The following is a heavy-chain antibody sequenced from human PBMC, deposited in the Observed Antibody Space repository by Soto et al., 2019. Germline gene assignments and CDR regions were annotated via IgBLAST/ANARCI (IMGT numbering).Heavy chain of an antibody. J-gene: IGHJ4*02. D-gene: IGHD1-1*01. V-gene: IGHV3-21*02. CDR2: ISSSGDYI. CDR1: GFHFSSYT. Sequence: EVQLMESGGGLVKPGGSLRLSCAASGFHFSSYTMNWVRQAPGKGLEWVSSISSSGDYIYYADSVKGRFTISRDNAKNSLYLQRSSLRAGDTAMFYCARGDAYNSFDYWGQGALVTVSS. CDR3: ARGDAYNSFDY.